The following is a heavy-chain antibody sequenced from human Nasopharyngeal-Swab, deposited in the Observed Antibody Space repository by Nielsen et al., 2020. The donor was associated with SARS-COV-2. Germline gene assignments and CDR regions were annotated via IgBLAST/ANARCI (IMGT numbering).Heavy chain of an antibody. CDR2: ISSSGSTI. CDR3: ARSTTVRSWNYYGMDV. Sequence: WIRQPPGKGLEWVSYISSSGSTIYYADSVKGRFTISRDNAKNSLYLRMNSLRAEDTAVYYCARSTTVRSWNYYGMDVWGQGTTVTASS. J-gene: IGHJ6*02. D-gene: IGHD4-17*01. V-gene: IGHV3-48*03.